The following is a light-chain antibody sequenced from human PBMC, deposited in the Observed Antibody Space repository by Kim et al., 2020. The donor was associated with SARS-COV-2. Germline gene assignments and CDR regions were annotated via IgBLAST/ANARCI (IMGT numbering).Light chain of an antibody. CDR3: SSYAGSTNLV. V-gene: IGLV2-8*01. CDR2: DVT. J-gene: IGLJ3*02. Sequence: GQSVSIPCTGSSSHVGAYNNVSLYKQHPGKAPKVMIYDVTKPPSGVPDRFPSSKSGNTASLTVSGLQAEDEADYYCSSYAGSTNLVFGGGTQLTVL. CDR1: SSHVGAYNN.